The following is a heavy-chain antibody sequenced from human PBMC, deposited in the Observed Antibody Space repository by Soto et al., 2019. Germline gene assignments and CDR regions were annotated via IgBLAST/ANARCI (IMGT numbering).Heavy chain of an antibody. CDR2: INSKTDGGTT. CDR1: GFTIRNAC. Sequence: GVLQRLSCAVSGFTIRNACMNWVRKAKGKGLEWVGSINSKTDGGTTDYAAPAKGRFTISRDDSKNTLYLQMNSLKTEDTAVYYCTTDKMGTVTTEPNDAFDIWAKGTMDTVSS. CDR3: TTDKMGTVTTEPNDAFDI. V-gene: IGHV3-15*07. J-gene: IGHJ3*02. D-gene: IGHD4-17*01.